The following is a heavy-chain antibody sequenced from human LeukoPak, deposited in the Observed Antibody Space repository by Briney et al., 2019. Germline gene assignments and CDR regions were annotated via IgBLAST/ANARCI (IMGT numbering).Heavy chain of an antibody. CDR2: IYYSGST. CDR1: GGSISSYY. D-gene: IGHD7-27*01. J-gene: IGHJ2*01. V-gene: IGHV4-59*08. Sequence: SETLSLTCTVSGGSISSYYWSWIRQPPGKGLEWIGYIYYSGSTYYNPSLKSRVTISVDTSKNQFSLKLSSVTAADTAVYYCAGLTGDRYFDLWGRGTLVTVSS. CDR3: AGLTGDRYFDL.